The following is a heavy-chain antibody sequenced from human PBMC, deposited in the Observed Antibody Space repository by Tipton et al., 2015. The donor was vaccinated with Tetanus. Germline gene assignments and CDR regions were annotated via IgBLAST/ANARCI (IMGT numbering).Heavy chain of an antibody. Sequence: GSLRLSCVASGFTFGSYPMTWVRQAPGKGLEWVSGVSGNGGSTYYADSVRGRFTVSRDNSENTLYLQMNSLRVEDTAIYYCAKAKTWINLWFGDSWGPGTRVIVSS. CDR3: AKAKTWINLWFGDS. J-gene: IGHJ4*02. CDR1: GFTFGSYP. D-gene: IGHD3-10*01. CDR2: VSGNGGST. V-gene: IGHV3-23*01.